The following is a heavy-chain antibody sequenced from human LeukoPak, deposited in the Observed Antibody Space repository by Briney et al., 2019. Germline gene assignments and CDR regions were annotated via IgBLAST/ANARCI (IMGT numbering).Heavy chain of an antibody. CDR2: IYSGGST. D-gene: IGHD6-6*01. J-gene: IGHJ4*02. CDR1: GFTVSSNY. CDR3: ARSSSIAARYFDY. Sequence: GGSLRLSCAASGFTVSSNYMSWVRQAPGKRLEWVSVIYSGGSTYYADSVKGRFTISRDNSKNTLYLQMNSLRAEDTAVYYCARSSSIAARYFDYWGQGTLVTVSS. V-gene: IGHV3-66*02.